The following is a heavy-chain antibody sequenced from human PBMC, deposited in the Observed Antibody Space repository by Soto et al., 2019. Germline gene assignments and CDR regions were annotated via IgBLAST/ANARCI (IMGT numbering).Heavy chain of an antibody. CDR3: ARDVNGGFCGA. CDR1: GFTFSSYS. J-gene: IGHJ5*02. CDR2: ISSRNNDM. V-gene: IGHV3-21*01. D-gene: IGHD2-21*01. Sequence: EVQLVESGGGLVKPGGSLRLSCAASGFTFSSYSMNWVRQAPGKGLEWVSTISSRNNDMHYVNSVKGRFTISRNNARNSVYLQINSLRADDTAVYYCARDVNGGFCGAWGQGTLVTVSS.